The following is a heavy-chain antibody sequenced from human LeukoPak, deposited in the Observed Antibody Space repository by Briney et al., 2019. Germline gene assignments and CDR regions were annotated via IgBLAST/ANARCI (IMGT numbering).Heavy chain of an antibody. CDR2: INHSGST. J-gene: IGHJ4*02. Sequence: SETLSLTCAVYGGSFSGYYWSWIRQPPGKGLEWIGEINHSGSTNYNPSLKSRVTISVDTSKNQFSLRLNSVTAADTALYYCARFYYGSGTYVSNFDYWGQGTLVTVSS. D-gene: IGHD3-10*01. V-gene: IGHV4-34*01. CDR3: ARFYYGSGTYVSNFDY. CDR1: GGSFSGYY.